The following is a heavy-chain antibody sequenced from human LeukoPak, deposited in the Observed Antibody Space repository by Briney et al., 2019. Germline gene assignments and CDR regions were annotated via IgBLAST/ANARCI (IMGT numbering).Heavy chain of an antibody. CDR1: GFIFSSFT. CDR3: TRGSYGDYGY. CDR2: INSGSNSI. Sequence: PGGSLRLSCETSGFIFSSFTMNWVRQAPGRGLEWVSSINSGSNSIYYADSVTGRFTISRDNAKNSLYLQMNSLRAEDTAVYYCTRGSYGDYGYWGQGALVTVSS. J-gene: IGHJ4*02. V-gene: IGHV3-21*01. D-gene: IGHD4-17*01.